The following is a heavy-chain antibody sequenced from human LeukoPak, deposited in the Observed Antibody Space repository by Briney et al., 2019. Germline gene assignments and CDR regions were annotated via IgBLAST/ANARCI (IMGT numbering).Heavy chain of an antibody. V-gene: IGHV3-11*04. CDR1: GFIFSDYY. CDR3: ARDDLKSYGYYTSYYYYRDV. Sequence: GGSLRLSCAASGFIFSDYYMSWLRQAPGKGLEWVSYISSSGSTIYYADSVKVRFTISRDNAKNSLYLQMNSLRGEDTAVYYCARDDLKSYGYYTSYYYYRDVWGKGTTVTVSS. D-gene: IGHD5-18*01. J-gene: IGHJ6*03. CDR2: ISSSGSTI.